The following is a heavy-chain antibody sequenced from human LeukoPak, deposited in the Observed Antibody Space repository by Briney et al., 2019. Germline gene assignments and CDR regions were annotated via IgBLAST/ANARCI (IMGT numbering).Heavy chain of an antibody. J-gene: IGHJ4*02. Sequence: GGSLRLSCAASGFTFSSYSMNWVRQAPGKGREGVSSISSSSSYIYYADSVKGRFTISRDKAKNSLYLQMNSLRAEDTAVYYCARDRDDSWFYFDYWGQGTLVTVSS. CDR3: ARDRDDSWFYFDY. CDR2: ISSSSSYI. V-gene: IGHV3-21*01. CDR1: GFTFSSYS. D-gene: IGHD3-22*01.